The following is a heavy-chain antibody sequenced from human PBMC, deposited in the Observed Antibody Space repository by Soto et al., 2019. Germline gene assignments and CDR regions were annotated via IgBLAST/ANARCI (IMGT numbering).Heavy chain of an antibody. CDR1: GFTFTDNL. J-gene: IGHJ3*01. Sequence: QDQLVQSGAELKKPGASVNISCTASGFTFTDNLINWVRQAPGQGLEWMGWINPDTGNTRYSETFQGRVTISRHSSASIAYLELSGLKNEDTALYFCARDIQSVGPRANDAFDVWGQGTMITVSS. V-gene: IGHV1-3*01. CDR3: ARDIQSVGPRANDAFDV. CDR2: INPDTGNT. D-gene: IGHD5-18*01.